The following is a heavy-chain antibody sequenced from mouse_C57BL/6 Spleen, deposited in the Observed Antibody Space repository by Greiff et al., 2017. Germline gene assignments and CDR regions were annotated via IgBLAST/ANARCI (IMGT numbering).Heavy chain of an antibody. CDR1: GYTFTDHT. D-gene: IGHD1-1*01. CDR2: IYPRDGST. Sequence: VKLMESDAELVKPGASVKISCKVSGYTFTDHTIHWMKQRPEQGLEWIGYIYPRDGSTKYNEKFKGKATLTADKSSSTAYMQLNSLTSEDSAVYFCARLGYYGSSYVFAYWGQGTLVTVSA. V-gene: IGHV1-78*01. CDR3: ARLGYYGSSYVFAY. J-gene: IGHJ3*01.